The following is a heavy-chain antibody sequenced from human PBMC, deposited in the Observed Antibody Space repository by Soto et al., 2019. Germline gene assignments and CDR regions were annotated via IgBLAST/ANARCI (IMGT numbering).Heavy chain of an antibody. CDR1: VGSISSYY. Sequence: SETLSLTCTVSVGSISSYYWSWIRQPPGKGLEWIGYIYYSGSTNYNPSLKSRVTISVDTSKNQFSLKLSSVTAADTAVYYCARHSKDSSGPPGDFQHWGQGTLVTVSS. CDR2: IYYSGST. D-gene: IGHD6-19*01. J-gene: IGHJ1*01. V-gene: IGHV4-59*08. CDR3: ARHSKDSSGPPGDFQH.